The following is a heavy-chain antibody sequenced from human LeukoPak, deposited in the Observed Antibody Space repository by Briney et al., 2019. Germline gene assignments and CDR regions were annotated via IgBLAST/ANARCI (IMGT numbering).Heavy chain of an antibody. CDR3: ARDRGGYRPRGMDV. Sequence: GGSLRLSCAASGFTFSTYAMSWVRQTPERGLEWVSAISDTGGNTFYADSVKGRFTISRDNSRNTLYLQMNSLRAEDTAVYYCARDRGGYRPRGMDVWGQGTTVTVSS. D-gene: IGHD5-24*01. CDR1: GFTFSTYA. V-gene: IGHV3-23*01. CDR2: ISDTGGNT. J-gene: IGHJ6*02.